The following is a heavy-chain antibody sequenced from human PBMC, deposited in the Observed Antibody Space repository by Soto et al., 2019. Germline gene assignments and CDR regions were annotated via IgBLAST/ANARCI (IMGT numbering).Heavy chain of an antibody. CDR1: GGTFSSYA. D-gene: IGHD2-15*01. V-gene: IGHV1-69*01. CDR2: IIPIFGTA. CDR3: ARDHKIVADATLVEFDP. Sequence: QVQLVQSGAEVKKPGSSVKVSCKASGGTFSSYAISWVRQAPGQGLEWRGGIIPIFGTANYAQKFQGRVTITADESTSTAYMEISSLRSEHTAVYYCARDHKIVADATLVEFDPWGQGTLVTVSS. J-gene: IGHJ5*02.